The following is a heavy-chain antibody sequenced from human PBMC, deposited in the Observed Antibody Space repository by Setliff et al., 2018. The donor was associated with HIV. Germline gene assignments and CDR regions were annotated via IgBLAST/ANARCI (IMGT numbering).Heavy chain of an antibody. J-gene: IGHJ2*01. CDR2: IYSSGST. CDR1: GDSISSGSKY. CDR3: GTVTSGHWYFDL. V-gene: IGHV4-61*02. Sequence: PSETLSLTCTVSGDSISSGSKYWTWIRQPAGKGLEWIGRIYSSGSTDYNPSLKSRVTISVDTSKNQFSLKLTSVTAADTAVYYCGTVTSGHWYFDLWGRGTLVTVSS. D-gene: IGHD4-17*01.